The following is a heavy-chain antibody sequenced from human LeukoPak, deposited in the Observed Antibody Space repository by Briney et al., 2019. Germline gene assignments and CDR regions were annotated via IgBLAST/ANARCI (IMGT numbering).Heavy chain of an antibody. CDR2: IYYSGST. J-gene: IGHJ4*02. CDR3: ARITYYGFWSGYYTFDY. V-gene: IGHV4-39*01. D-gene: IGHD3-3*01. Sequence: SETLSLTCTVSGGSISSSSYYWGWIRQPPGKGLEWIGSIYYSGSTYYNPSLKSRVTISVDTSKNQFSLKLSSVTAADTAVYYCARITYYGFWSGYYTFDYWGQGTLVTVSS. CDR1: GGSISSSSYY.